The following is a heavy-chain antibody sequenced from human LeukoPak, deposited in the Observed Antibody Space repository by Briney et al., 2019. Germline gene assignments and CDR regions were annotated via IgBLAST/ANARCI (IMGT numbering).Heavy chain of an antibody. CDR2: INSNNGDT. Sequence: ASVKVSCRASGYTFTSHDIIWVRQATGQGLEWMGWINSNNGDTAYAQSFQDRVTITRDTSISTAYMELTSLRSDETAVYYCARNHEGFRYWGQGTLVTVSS. CDR1: GYTFTSHD. J-gene: IGHJ4*02. V-gene: IGHV1-8*03. CDR3: ARNHEGFRY.